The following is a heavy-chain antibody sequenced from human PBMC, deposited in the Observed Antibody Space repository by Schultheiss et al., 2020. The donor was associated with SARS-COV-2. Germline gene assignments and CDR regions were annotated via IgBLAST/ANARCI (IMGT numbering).Heavy chain of an antibody. CDR3: ARMHSSSWQTGLIVDY. J-gene: IGHJ4*02. CDR2: IYYSGST. Sequence: SETLSLTCTVSGGSVNSGSYYWSWLRQPPGKGLEWIGYIYYSGSTNYNPSLKSRVTISVDTSKNQFSLKLSSVTAADTAVYYCARMHSSSWQTGLIVDYWGQGTLVTVSS. V-gene: IGHV4-61*01. D-gene: IGHD6-13*01. CDR1: GGSVNSGSYY.